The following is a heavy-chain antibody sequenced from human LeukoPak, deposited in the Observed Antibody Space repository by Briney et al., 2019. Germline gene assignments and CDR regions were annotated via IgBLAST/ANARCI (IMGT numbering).Heavy chain of an antibody. V-gene: IGHV4-61*02. J-gene: IGHJ4*02. CDR3: ARQDSSGWYYFDY. Sequence: SETLSLTCTVSGGSISSGSYYWSWIRQPAGRGLEWIGRIYTSGSTNYNPSLKSRVTISVDTSKNQFSLKLSSVTAADTAVYYCARQDSSGWYYFDYWGQGTLVTVSS. CDR1: GGSISSGSYY. CDR2: IYTSGST. D-gene: IGHD6-19*01.